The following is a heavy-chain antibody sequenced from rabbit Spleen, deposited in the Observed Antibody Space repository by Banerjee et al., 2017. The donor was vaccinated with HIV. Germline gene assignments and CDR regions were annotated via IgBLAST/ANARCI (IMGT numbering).Heavy chain of an antibody. CDR1: GFSFSSGY. CDR2: IYVGSSGST. Sequence: QSLEESGGDLVKPEGSLTLTCTASGFSFSSGYMCWVRQAPGKGLEWIACIYVGSSGSTYYASWAKGRFTISKTSSTTVTLQMSTLTAADTATYFCARDSGWDGYYLWGQGTLVTVS. CDR3: ARDSGWDGYYL. J-gene: IGHJ4*01. D-gene: IGHD4-2*01. V-gene: IGHV1S40*01.